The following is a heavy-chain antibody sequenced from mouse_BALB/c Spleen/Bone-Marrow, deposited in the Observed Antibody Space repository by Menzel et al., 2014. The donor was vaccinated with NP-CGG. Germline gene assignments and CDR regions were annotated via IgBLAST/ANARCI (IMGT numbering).Heavy chain of an antibody. CDR3: ARRDYSFAY. D-gene: IGHD2-13*01. CDR1: GYAFTNYL. J-gene: IGHJ3*01. V-gene: IGHV1-54*01. Sequence: VQGVESGAELVRPGTSVKVSCKASGYAFTNYLIEWVKQRPGQGLEWIGVINPGSGGTNNNEKFKGKATLTADKSSSTAYMQLSSLTSDDSAVYFCARRDYSFAYWGQGTLVTVSA. CDR2: INPGSGGT.